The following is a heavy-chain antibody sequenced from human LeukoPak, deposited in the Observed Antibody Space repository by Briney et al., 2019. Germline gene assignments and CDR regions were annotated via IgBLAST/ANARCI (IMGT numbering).Heavy chain of an antibody. CDR1: GYSISSGYY. D-gene: IGHD2-2*01. CDR2: IYHSGGT. V-gene: IGHV4-38-2*02. J-gene: IGHJ6*04. CDR3: AREGYYSSTSCYGNGMDV. Sequence: SETLSLTCAVSGYSISSGYYWGWIRQPPGKGLEWIGSIYHSGGTYYNPSLKSRVTISVDTSKNQFSLKLSSVTAADTAVYYCAREGYYSSTSCYGNGMDVWGKGTTVTVSS.